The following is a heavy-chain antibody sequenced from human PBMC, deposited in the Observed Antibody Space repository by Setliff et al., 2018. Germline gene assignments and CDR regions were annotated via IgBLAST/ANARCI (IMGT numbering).Heavy chain of an antibody. V-gene: IGHV5-51*01. D-gene: IGHD4-17*01. J-gene: IGHJ4*02. CDR1: GYSFTSYW. CDR2: IYPGDSDT. CDR3: ARLATDYGDYESLNYFDY. Sequence: GESLKISCKGSGYSFTSYWIGWVRQMPGKGLEWMGIIYPGDSDTRYSPSFQGQVTISADKSTTTAHLQWSSLKASDTAMYYCARLATDYGDYESLNYFDYWGQGTLVTVSS.